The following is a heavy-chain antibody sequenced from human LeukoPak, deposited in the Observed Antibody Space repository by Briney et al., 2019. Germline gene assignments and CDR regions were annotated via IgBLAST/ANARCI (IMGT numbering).Heavy chain of an antibody. J-gene: IGHJ4*02. CDR2: INHSGST. CDR1: GGSISSSSYY. D-gene: IGHD2-2*01. Sequence: SETLSLTCTVSGGSISSSSYYWGWIRQPPGKGLEWIGEINHSGSTNYNPSLKSRVTISVDTSKNQFSLKLSSVTAADTAVYYCARHMNRWTYCSSTSCYGAAAGYWGQGTLVTVSS. CDR3: ARHMNRWTYCSSTSCYGAAAGY. V-gene: IGHV4-39*01.